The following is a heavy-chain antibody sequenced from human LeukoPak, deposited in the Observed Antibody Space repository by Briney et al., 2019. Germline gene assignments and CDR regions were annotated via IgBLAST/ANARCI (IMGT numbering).Heavy chain of an antibody. CDR1: GFTFNSYA. CDR3: AKEMSRAAIFDY. Sequence: GGSLRLSCAASGFTFNSYAMTWVRQAPGKGLEWVSAIDSSGGTTYYADSVKGRFTISRDNFNNILFLQMNSLRAVDSALYYCAKEMSRAAIFDYWGQGTLLTVSS. CDR2: IDSSGGTT. V-gene: IGHV3-23*01. J-gene: IGHJ4*02.